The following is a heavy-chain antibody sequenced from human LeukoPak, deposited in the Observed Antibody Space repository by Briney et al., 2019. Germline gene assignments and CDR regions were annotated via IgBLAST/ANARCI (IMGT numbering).Heavy chain of an antibody. D-gene: IGHD2-21*02. V-gene: IGHV4-4*02. CDR3: ARAVPRLYYMDV. CDR1: GGSISSSNW. J-gene: IGHJ6*03. Sequence: SGTLSLTCAVSGGSISSSNWWSWVRQPPGKGLEWIGEIYHSGSTNYNPSLKSRVTISVDKPKNQFSLKLSSVTAADTAVYYCARAVPRLYYMDVWGKGTTVTISS. CDR2: IYHSGST.